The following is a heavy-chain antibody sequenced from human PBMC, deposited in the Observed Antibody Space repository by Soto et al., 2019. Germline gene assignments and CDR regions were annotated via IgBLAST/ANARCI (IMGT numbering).Heavy chain of an antibody. D-gene: IGHD5-18*01. Sequence: ASVKVSCKVSGYTLTELSMHWVRQAPGKGLEWMGGFDPEDGETIYAQKFQSRVTMTEDTSTDTAYMELSSLRSEYTAAFYCASLKYERDPAMVFYYYGMDVWGQGTTVIVSS. J-gene: IGHJ6*02. V-gene: IGHV1-24*01. CDR3: ASLKYERDPAMVFYYYGMDV. CDR2: FDPEDGET. CDR1: GYTLTELS.